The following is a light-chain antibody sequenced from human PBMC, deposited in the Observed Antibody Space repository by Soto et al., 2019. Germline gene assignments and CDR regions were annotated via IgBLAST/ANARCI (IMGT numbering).Light chain of an antibody. CDR1: QSITTY. J-gene: IGKJ1*01. CDR3: QQSYTSPPT. CDR2: SAF. V-gene: IGKV1-39*01. Sequence: DIQLTQSPSSLSAYLSDRVPITCRASQSITTYLNWYQQKPGKAPNLLIYSAFTLQRGVPSRFSGRRSGTDFTLTISSLQPEDFATYYCQQSYTSPPTLGQGTKVDI.